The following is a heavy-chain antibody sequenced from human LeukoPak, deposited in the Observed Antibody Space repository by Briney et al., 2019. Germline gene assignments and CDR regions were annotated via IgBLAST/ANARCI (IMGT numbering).Heavy chain of an antibody. CDR3: ARVISSGPYFSD. D-gene: IGHD3-10*01. CDR2: IKQDGSEK. V-gene: IGHV3-7*01. CDR1: GFTFSSYA. J-gene: IGHJ4*02. Sequence: GGSLRLSCAASGFTFSSYAMSWVRQAPGQGLERVANIKQDGSEKYYVDSVKGRFTISRDNAKNSLYLQMNSLRAEDTAVYYCARVISSGPYFSDWGQGTLVTVSS.